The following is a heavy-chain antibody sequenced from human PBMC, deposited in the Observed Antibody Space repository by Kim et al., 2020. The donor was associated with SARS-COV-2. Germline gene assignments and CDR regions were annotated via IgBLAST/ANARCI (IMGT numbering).Heavy chain of an antibody. CDR2: IDPSDSYT. CDR1: GYSFTTYW. CDR3: ARLALVRGRMTTVYYYAMDV. J-gene: IGHJ6*02. Sequence: GESLKISCTGSGYSFTTYWISWVRQMPGKGLEWMGIIDPSDSYTNYSPSFQGHVTISADKSISTAYLQWSSLKASDTAMYYCARLALVRGRMTTVYYYAMDVWGQGTTVTVSS. D-gene: IGHD3-10*01. V-gene: IGHV5-10-1*01.